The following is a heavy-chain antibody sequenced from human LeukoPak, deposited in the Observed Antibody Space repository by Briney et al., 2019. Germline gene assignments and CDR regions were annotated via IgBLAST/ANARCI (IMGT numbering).Heavy chain of an antibody. J-gene: IGHJ4*02. Sequence: PGGSLRLSCAASGFTFSSYWMTWVRQAPTKGLERVANIKEDGSEKYYVDSVKGRFTISRDNAKNSLYLQINSLRAEDTAVYYCARDQFSGYYDYWGQGTLVTVSS. CDR1: GFTFSSYW. CDR3: ARDQFSGYYDY. D-gene: IGHD3-22*01. CDR2: IKEDGSEK. V-gene: IGHV3-7*01.